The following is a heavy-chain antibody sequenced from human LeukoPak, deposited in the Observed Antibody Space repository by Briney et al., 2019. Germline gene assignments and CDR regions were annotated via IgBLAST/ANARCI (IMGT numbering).Heavy chain of an antibody. V-gene: IGHV3-7*03. D-gene: IGHD1-26*01. CDR1: GFTLRSYW. CDR2: IKQDGSEK. Sequence: GGSLRLSCAASGFTLRSYWMSWVRQAPGKGLEWVANIKQDGSEKYYVDSVKGRFTISRDNAKNSLYLQMNSLRAEDTALYYCASGGIYYGAAFDFWGQGSLVTVSA. J-gene: IGHJ4*02. CDR3: ASGGIYYGAAFDF.